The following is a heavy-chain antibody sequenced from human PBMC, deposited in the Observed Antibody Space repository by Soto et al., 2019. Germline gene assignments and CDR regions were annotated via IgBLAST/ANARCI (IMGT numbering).Heavy chain of an antibody. CDR2: IYYSGST. CDR1: GGSISSYY. D-gene: IGHD1-26*01. V-gene: IGHV4-59*08. J-gene: IGHJ4*02. CDR3: ARHDSSVGATYPK. Sequence: PSETLSLTCTVSGGSISSYYWGWIRQPPGKGLEWIGYIYYSGSTNYNPSLKSRVTISVDTSKNQFSLKLSSVTAADTAVYYCARHDSSVGATYPKWGQGTLVTVSS.